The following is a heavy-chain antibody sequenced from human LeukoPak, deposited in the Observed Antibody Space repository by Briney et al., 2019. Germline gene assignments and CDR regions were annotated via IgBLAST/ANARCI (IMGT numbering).Heavy chain of an antibody. CDR2: IQSRTYGAAT. CDR1: GFTFGDYG. CDR3: TASDHRYCSSISCHFDY. V-gene: IGHV3-49*04. Sequence: GGSLRLSCTTSGFTFGDYGMSWVRQAPGKGLEWVAFIQSRTYGAATQYAASVKGRLTISRDDSKSTAFLQMNSLKTEDTAVYYCTASDHRYCSSISCHFDYWGQGALVTVSS. J-gene: IGHJ4*02. D-gene: IGHD2-2*01.